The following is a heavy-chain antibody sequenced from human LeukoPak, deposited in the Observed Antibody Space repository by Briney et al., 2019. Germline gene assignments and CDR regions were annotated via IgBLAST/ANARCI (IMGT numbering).Heavy chain of an antibody. V-gene: IGHV1-3*03. Sequence: ASVKVSCKASGYTLASYAMHWVRQAPGQRLEWMGWINAGNGNTKYSQEFQGRVTITRDTSASTAYMELSSLRSEDMAVYYCAGGWYGDWFDPWGQGTLVTVSS. CDR2: INAGNGNT. CDR3: AGGWYGDWFDP. J-gene: IGHJ5*02. CDR1: GYTLASYA. D-gene: IGHD6-19*01.